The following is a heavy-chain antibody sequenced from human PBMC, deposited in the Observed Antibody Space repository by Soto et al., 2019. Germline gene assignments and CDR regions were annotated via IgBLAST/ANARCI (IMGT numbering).Heavy chain of an antibody. CDR3: ARGAATAMARGDAFDI. CDR2: ISAYNGNT. J-gene: IGHJ3*02. V-gene: IGHV1-18*01. Sequence: ASVKVSCKASGYTFTSYGISWVRQAPGQGLEWMGWISAYNGNTNYAQKLQGRVTMTTDTSTSTAYMELRSLRSDDTAVYYCARGAATAMARGDAFDIWGQGTMVTVSS. D-gene: IGHD5-18*01. CDR1: GYTFTSYG.